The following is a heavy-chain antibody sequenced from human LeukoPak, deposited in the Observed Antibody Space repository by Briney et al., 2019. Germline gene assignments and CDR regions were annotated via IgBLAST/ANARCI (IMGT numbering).Heavy chain of an antibody. CDR3: ARYQLLYHWFDP. D-gene: IGHD2-2*02. V-gene: IGHV4-4*09. CDR1: GGSISRYY. J-gene: IGHJ5*02. CDR2: IYIGGST. Sequence: KPSETLSLTCSVSGGSISRYYWSWIRQPPGKGLKWIGYIYIGGSTNYNPSLKSRVTISGDTSKNQFSLRLTSVTAADTAVYYCARYQLLYHWFDPWGQGTLVTVSS.